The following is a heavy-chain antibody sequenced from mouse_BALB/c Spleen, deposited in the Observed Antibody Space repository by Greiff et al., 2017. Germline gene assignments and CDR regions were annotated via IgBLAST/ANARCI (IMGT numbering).Heavy chain of an antibody. CDR2: IWGDGST. V-gene: IGHV2-6-7*01. CDR1: GFSLTGYG. Sequence: QVHVKQSGPGLVAPSQSLSITCTVSGFSLTGYGVNWVRQPPGKGLEWLGMIWGDGSTDYNSALKSRLSISKDNSKSQVFLKMNSLQTDDTARYYCARDGGYDGGAYFDYWGQGTTLTVSS. CDR3: ARDGGYDGGAYFDY. D-gene: IGHD2-2*01. J-gene: IGHJ2*01.